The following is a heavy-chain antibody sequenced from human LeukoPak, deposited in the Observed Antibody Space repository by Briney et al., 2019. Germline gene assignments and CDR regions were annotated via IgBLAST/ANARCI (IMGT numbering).Heavy chain of an antibody. Sequence: PGGSLRLSCAASGFTFSSYGMHWVRQAPGKGLDWVAFIRYDGSNKYYADSVKGRFTISRDNSKNTLYLQMNSLRAEDTAVYYCAKDRSYYDSSGYLIYWGQGTLVTVSS. D-gene: IGHD3-22*01. CDR3: AKDRSYYDSSGYLIY. V-gene: IGHV3-30*02. CDR1: GFTFSSYG. CDR2: IRYDGSNK. J-gene: IGHJ4*02.